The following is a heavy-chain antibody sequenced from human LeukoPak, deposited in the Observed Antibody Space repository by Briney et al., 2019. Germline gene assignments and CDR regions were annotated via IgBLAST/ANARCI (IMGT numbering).Heavy chain of an antibody. CDR3: ARGYYGSGSYYYFDY. D-gene: IGHD3-10*01. J-gene: IGHJ4*02. CDR1: GYSVSSGYY. V-gene: IGHV4-38-2*02. CDR2: IYHSGDT. Sequence: SETLSLTCTVSGYSVSSGYYWGWIRQPPGKGLEWIASIYHSGDTYYNPSLRSRVTISLDTSKNQFSLKLSSVTAADTAVYYCARGYYGSGSYYYFDYWGQGTLVTVSS.